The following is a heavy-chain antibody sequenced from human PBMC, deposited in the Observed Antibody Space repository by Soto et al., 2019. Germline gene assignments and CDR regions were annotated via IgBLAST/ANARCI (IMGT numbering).Heavy chain of an antibody. J-gene: IGHJ6*02. CDR3: ARPPYSSSWSGGAYYYYYGMDV. D-gene: IGHD6-13*01. CDR1: GGTFSSYA. CDR2: IIPIFGTA. V-gene: IGHV1-69*01. Sequence: QVQLVQSGAEVKKPGSSVKVSCKASGGTFSSYAISWVRQAPGQGLEWMGGIIPIFGTANYAQKFQGRVTITADESTSTAYMELSSLRSEDTAVYYCARPPYSSSWSGGAYYYYYGMDVWGQGTTVTVSS.